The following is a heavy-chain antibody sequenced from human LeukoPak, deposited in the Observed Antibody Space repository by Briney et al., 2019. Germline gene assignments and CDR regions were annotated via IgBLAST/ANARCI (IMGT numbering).Heavy chain of an antibody. Sequence: GGSLRLSGAASGFTFSSYGMHWVRQAPGKGLEWVAFIRYDGSNKYYADSVKGRFTISRDNSKNTLYLQMNRLRAEDTAVYYCAKDAVAAAGTYYYYMDVWGKGTTVTISS. CDR3: AKDAVAAAGTYYYYMDV. D-gene: IGHD6-13*01. CDR2: IRYDGSNK. J-gene: IGHJ6*03. CDR1: GFTFSSYG. V-gene: IGHV3-30*02.